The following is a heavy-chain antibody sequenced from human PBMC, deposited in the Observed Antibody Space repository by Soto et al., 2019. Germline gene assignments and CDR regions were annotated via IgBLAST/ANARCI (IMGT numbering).Heavy chain of an antibody. CDR2: MNPNSGNT. D-gene: IGHD2-15*01. V-gene: IGHV1-8*01. CDR1: GYTFTSYD. Sequence: ASVKVSCKASGYTFTSYDINWVRQATGQGLEWMGWMNPNSGNTGYAQKFQGRVTMTRNTSISTAYMELSSLRSEDTAVYYCARGITVVLADTTGVLGYWGQGTLVTVSS. J-gene: IGHJ4*02. CDR3: ARGITVVLADTTGVLGY.